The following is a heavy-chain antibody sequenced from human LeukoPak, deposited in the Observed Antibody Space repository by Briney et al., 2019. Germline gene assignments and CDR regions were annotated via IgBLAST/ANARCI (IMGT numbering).Heavy chain of an antibody. V-gene: IGHV4-61*01. CDR1: GGSVSSGSYY. D-gene: IGHD6-19*01. Sequence: SETLSLTCTVSGGSVSSGSYYWSWIRQPPGKGLEWIGETYHSGSTNYNPSLKSRVTISVDKSKNQFSLKLSSVTAADTAVYYCAGRYSSGWVTLKYWGQGTLVTVSS. J-gene: IGHJ4*02. CDR3: AGRYSSGWVTLKY. CDR2: TYHSGST.